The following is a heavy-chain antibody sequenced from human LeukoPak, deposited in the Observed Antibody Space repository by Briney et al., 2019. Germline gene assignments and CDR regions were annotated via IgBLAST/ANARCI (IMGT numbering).Heavy chain of an antibody. Sequence: SETLSLTCAVSGGSISSGGYSWSWIRQPPGKGLEWIGYIYYSGSTNYNPSLKSRVTISVDTSKNQFSLKLSSVTAADTAVYYCARTYGDRNWFDPWGQGTLVTVSS. V-gene: IGHV4-61*08. D-gene: IGHD4-17*01. CDR1: GGSISSGGYS. CDR2: IYYSGST. CDR3: ARTYGDRNWFDP. J-gene: IGHJ5*02.